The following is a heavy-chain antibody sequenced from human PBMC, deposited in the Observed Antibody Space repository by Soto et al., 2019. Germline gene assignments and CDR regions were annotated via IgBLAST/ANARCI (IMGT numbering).Heavy chain of an antibody. CDR2: INPNSGGT. D-gene: IGHD2-2*01. Sequence: ASLKVCCKASGYTFTGYYMQWVRQAPGQGLGWMGWINPNSGGTNYAQKFQGWVTMTRDTSISTAYMEVSRLRSDDTAVYYCARGCSSTSCYSLYGMDVWGQGTTVTVSS. J-gene: IGHJ6*02. V-gene: IGHV1-2*04. CDR1: GYTFTGYY. CDR3: ARGCSSTSCYSLYGMDV.